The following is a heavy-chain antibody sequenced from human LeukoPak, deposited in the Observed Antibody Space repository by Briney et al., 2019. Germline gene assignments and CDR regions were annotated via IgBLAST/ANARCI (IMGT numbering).Heavy chain of an antibody. Sequence: GGSLRLSCAASGFTFSSYSMNWVRQAPGKGLEWVSSISSSSSYIYYADSVKGRFTISRVNAKNSLYLQMNSLRAEDTAVYYCASIVAAAGKGGDYWGQGTLVTVSS. CDR2: ISSSSSYI. J-gene: IGHJ4*02. V-gene: IGHV3-21*01. D-gene: IGHD6-13*01. CDR3: ASIVAAAGKGGDY. CDR1: GFTFSSYS.